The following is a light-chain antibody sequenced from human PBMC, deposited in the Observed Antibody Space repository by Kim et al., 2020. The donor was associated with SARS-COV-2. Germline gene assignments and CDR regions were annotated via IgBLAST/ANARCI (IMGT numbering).Light chain of an antibody. J-gene: IGKJ5*01. Sequence: EIVLTQSPGTLSLSPGERATLSCRATQSVGRHLAWYQQKPGQAPRLLKHDVSNRATGIPARFSGSGSGTDFTLTISSLEPEDFAVYYCQHRSEWPVTFGQGTRLEIK. CDR3: QHRSEWPVT. CDR1: QSVGRH. V-gene: IGKV3-11*01. CDR2: DVS.